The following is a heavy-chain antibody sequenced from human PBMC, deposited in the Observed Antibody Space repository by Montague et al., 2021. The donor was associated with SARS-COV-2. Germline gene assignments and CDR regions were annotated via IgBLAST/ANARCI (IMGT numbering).Heavy chain of an antibody. CDR1: DDSINNKTYF. J-gene: IGHJ6*02. Sequence: SETLSLTCTVSDDSINNKTYFWDWIRQPPGKGLEWIGSIHYRGSTHYNPSLKSRLTISVDTSRNQSSLKLSSVTAADTAVYFCARTTVVTPYYYYAMDVWGQGTTVTVSS. CDR2: IHYRGST. D-gene: IGHD4-23*01. CDR3: ARTTVVTPYYYYAMDV. V-gene: IGHV4-39*01.